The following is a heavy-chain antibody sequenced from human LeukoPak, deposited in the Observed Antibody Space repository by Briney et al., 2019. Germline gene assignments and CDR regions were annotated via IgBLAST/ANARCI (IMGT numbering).Heavy chain of an antibody. CDR1: GGTFSSYA. V-gene: IGHV1-69*06. J-gene: IGHJ6*04. CDR2: IIPIFGTA. Sequence: SVKVSCKASGGTFSSYAISWVRQAPGHGLEWMGGIIPIFGTANYAQKFQGRVTITADKSTSTAYMELSSLRSEDTAVYYCARDITMAYGMDVWGKGTTVTVSS. D-gene: IGHD3-10*01. CDR3: ARDITMAYGMDV.